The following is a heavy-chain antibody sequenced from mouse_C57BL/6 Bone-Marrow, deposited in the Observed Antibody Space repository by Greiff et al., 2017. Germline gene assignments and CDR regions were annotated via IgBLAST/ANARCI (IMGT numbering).Heavy chain of an antibody. D-gene: IGHD1-1*01. V-gene: IGHV5-6*01. CDR3: ARQMRDYGSWFAY. Sequence: EVKLMESGGDLVKPGGSLKLSCAASGFTFSSYGMSWVRQTPDKRLEWVATISSGGSYTYYPDSVKGRFTISRDNAKNTLYLQMSSLKSEDTAMYYCARQMRDYGSWFAYWGQGTLVTVSA. J-gene: IGHJ3*01. CDR2: ISSGGSYT. CDR1: GFTFSSYG.